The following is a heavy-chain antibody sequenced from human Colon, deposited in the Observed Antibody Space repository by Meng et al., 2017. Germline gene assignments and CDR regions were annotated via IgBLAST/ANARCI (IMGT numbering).Heavy chain of an antibody. J-gene: IGHJ4*02. CDR1: GGSVRSAGYQ. CDR3: ARDHMGSLDY. CDR2: AST. V-gene: IGHV4-61*08. D-gene: IGHD1-26*01. Sequence: QVQMLGSGAGLVRPSETLSLICSVSGGSVRSAGYQWSWIRQAPGKGLEWIGYASTNYNPSLKSRVTISVDTSKNQFSLRLTSVTAADTAVYYCARDHMGSLDYWGQGILVTVSS.